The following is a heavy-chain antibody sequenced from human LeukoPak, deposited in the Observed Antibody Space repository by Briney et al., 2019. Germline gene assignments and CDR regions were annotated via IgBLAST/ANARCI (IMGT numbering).Heavy chain of an antibody. Sequence: SETLSLTCTASGGSISSYYWSWIRQPPGQGLEWIGYIYYSGSTNYNPSLKSRVTISVDTSKNQFSLKLSSVTAADTAVYYCARDSGYSSGWYIDYWGQGTPVTVSS. D-gene: IGHD6-19*01. CDR2: IYYSGST. J-gene: IGHJ4*02. CDR1: GGSISSYY. CDR3: ARDSGYSSGWYIDY. V-gene: IGHV4-59*01.